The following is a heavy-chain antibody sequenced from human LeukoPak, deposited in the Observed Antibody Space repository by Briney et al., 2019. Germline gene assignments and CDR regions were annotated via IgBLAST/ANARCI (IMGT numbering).Heavy chain of an antibody. CDR3: AREGAPWGMDV. J-gene: IGHJ6*02. V-gene: IGHV4-59*01. CDR1: GGSISSYY. Sequence: SETLSLTCTVSGGSISSYYWSWIRQPPGKGPEWIGYIYYSGSTNYNPSLKSRVTISVDTSKNQFSLKLSSVTAADTAVYYCAREGAPWGMDVWGQGTTVTVSS. CDR2: IYYSGST.